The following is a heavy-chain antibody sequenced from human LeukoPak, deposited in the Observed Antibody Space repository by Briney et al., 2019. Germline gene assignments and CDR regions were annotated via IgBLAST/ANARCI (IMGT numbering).Heavy chain of an antibody. CDR3: ARDGHSGYDLYYYYYMDV. Sequence: SETLSLTCTVSGGSISSSSYYWGWIRQPPGKGLEWIGSIYYSGSTYYNPSLKSRVTISVDTSKNQFSLKLSSVTAADTAVYYCARDGHSGYDLYYYYYMDVWGKGTRSPSP. CDR1: GGSISSSSYY. CDR2: IYYSGST. D-gene: IGHD5-12*01. J-gene: IGHJ6*03. V-gene: IGHV4-39*07.